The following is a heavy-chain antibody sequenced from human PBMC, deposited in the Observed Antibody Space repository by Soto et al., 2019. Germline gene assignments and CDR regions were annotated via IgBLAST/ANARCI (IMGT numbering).Heavy chain of an antibody. J-gene: IGHJ5*02. Sequence: SETLSLTCAVYGGSFSGYYWSWIRQPPGKGLEWIGEINHSGITNYNPSLKSRVTISVDTSKNQFSLKLSSVTAADTAVYYWARGRGTVAGTNGFDPWGQGTLVTVSS. V-gene: IGHV4-34*01. D-gene: IGHD6-19*01. CDR2: INHSGIT. CDR1: GGSFSGYY. CDR3: ARGRGTVAGTNGFDP.